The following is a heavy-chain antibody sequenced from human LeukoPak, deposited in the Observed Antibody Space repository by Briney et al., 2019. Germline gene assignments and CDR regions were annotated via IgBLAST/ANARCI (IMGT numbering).Heavy chain of an antibody. V-gene: IGHV4-4*02. CDR3: ARGSAYYDYVWGSYRSYYFDY. J-gene: IGHJ4*02. CDR2: IYHSGSA. D-gene: IGHD3-16*02. Sequence: SGTLSLTCAVSGGSISSSNWWSWVRQPPGKGLEWIGEIYHSGSANYNPSLKSRATISVDKSKNQFSLKLSSVTAADTAVYYCARGSAYYDYVWGSYRSYYFDYWGQGTLVTVSS. CDR1: GGSISSSNW.